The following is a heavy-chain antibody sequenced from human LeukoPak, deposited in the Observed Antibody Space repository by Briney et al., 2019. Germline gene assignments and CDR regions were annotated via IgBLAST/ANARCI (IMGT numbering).Heavy chain of an antibody. Sequence: SETLSLTCTVSGGSISSYYWSWIRQPAGKGLEWLGRIYAGGSTNYNPSLKSRGTISVDKSKNQFSLKLSSVTAADTAVYYCARDGSSGWFGAIDHWGQGTLVTVSS. CDR2: IYAGGST. V-gene: IGHV4-4*07. D-gene: IGHD6-19*01. J-gene: IGHJ4*02. CDR3: ARDGSSGWFGAIDH. CDR1: GGSISSYY.